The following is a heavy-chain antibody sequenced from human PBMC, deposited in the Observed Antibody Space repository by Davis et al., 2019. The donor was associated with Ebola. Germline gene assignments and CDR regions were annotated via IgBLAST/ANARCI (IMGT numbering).Heavy chain of an antibody. D-gene: IGHD1-14*01. J-gene: IGHJ5*02. V-gene: IGHV3-33*01. CDR1: GFTFSTSA. CDR2: IWFDGVYK. CDR3: ARDVRLPSSTGDSWFDP. Sequence: GGPLRLSCTASGFTFSTSAMHWVRQAPGKGLEWVAFIWFDGVYKSYADSVKGRFTISRDISKNTLYLQMSSLRGEDTAVYYCARDVRLPSSTGDSWFDPWGQGTLVTVSS.